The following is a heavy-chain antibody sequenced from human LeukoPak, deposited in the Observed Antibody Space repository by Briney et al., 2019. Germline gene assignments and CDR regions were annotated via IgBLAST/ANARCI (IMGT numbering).Heavy chain of an antibody. V-gene: IGHV4-61*01. J-gene: IGHJ4*02. CDR1: GGSVSSGSYY. CDR3: AVGVYGDYFDH. CDR2: IYYSGST. D-gene: IGHD4-17*01. Sequence: SETLSLTCTVSGGSVSSGSYYWSWIRQPPGKGLQWIGYIYYSGSTNYNPSLKSRVTISVDTSKNQFSLKLSSVTAADTAVYYCAVGVYGDYFDHWGQGTLVTVSS.